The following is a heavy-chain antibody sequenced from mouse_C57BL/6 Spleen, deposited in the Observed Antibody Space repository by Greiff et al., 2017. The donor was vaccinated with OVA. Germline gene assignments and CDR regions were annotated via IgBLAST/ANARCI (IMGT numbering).Heavy chain of an antibody. CDR3: ARRDPTTPFAY. J-gene: IGHJ3*01. V-gene: IGHV5-17*01. D-gene: IGHD2-1*01. Sequence: EVKLVESGGGLVKPGGSLKLSCAASGFTFSDYGMHWVRQAPEKGLEWVAYISSGSSTIYYADTVKGRFTISRDNAKNTLFLQMTSLRSEDTAIYYCARRDPTTPFAYWGQGTLVTVSA. CDR2: ISSGSSTI. CDR1: GFTFSDYG.